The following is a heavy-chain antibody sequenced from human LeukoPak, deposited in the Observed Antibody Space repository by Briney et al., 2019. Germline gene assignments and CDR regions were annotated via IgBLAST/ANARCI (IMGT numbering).Heavy chain of an antibody. J-gene: IGHJ5*02. V-gene: IGHV1-2*06. Sequence: ASVKVSCKASGYTFTGYYMHWVRQAPGQGLEWMGRINPNSGGTNHAQKFQGRVTMTRDTSISTAYVELSRLRSDDTAVYYCARQLLSRGWFDPWGQGTLVTVSS. CDR2: INPNSGGT. D-gene: IGHD3-10*01. CDR1: GYTFTGYY. CDR3: ARQLLSRGWFDP.